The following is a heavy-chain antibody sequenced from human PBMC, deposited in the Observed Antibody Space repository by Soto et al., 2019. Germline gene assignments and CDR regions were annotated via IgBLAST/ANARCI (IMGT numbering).Heavy chain of an antibody. CDR1: GFTFSDYS. V-gene: IGHV3-48*01. J-gene: IGHJ4*02. D-gene: IGHD6-19*01. Sequence: HPGGSLRLSCAASGFTFSDYSMNWVRQAPGKGLEWLSYISSSSITIYYADSVKGRFTISRDNAKNSLYLQMNSLRAEDTALYYCARGAVAGPADFDYWGQGTLVTVSS. CDR2: ISSSSITI. CDR3: ARGAVAGPADFDY.